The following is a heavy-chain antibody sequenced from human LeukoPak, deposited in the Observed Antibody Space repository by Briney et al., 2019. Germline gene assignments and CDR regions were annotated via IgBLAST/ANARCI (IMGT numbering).Heavy chain of an antibody. D-gene: IGHD6-6*01. Sequence: PGGSLRLSCAASGFTFSNAWMSWVCQAPGKGLEWVGRIKGKTDGGTTDYAAPVKGRFTISRDDSKNTLYLQMNSLKTEDTAVYYCTTETYSSSSDYWGQGTLVTVSS. J-gene: IGHJ4*02. CDR3: TTETYSSSSDY. CDR1: GFTFSNAW. CDR2: IKGKTDGGTT. V-gene: IGHV3-15*01.